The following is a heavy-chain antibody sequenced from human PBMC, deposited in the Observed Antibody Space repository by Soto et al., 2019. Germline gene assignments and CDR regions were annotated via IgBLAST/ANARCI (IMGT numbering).Heavy chain of an antibody. CDR1: GDSVSSNIAA. CDR2: TYYRSKSYN. V-gene: IGHV6-1*01. Sequence: QVQLQQSGPGLVKPSQTLSLTCAISGDSVSSNIAAWNWIRQSPSRVLEWLGRTYYRSKSYNDYAVSVKSRITINPDSSKNQLSLLLNSVTPDDTAVYYFARDHYYVMDVWGQGSTVIVPS. J-gene: IGHJ6*02. CDR3: ARDHYYVMDV.